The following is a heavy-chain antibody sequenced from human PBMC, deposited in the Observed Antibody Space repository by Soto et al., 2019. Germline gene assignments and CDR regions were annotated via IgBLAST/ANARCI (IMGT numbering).Heavy chain of an antibody. J-gene: IGHJ4*02. CDR1: GFTFSSYW. CDR2: IKQDGSEK. D-gene: IGHD3-22*01. Sequence: GGSLRLSCAASGFTFSSYWMSWVRQAPGKGLEWVANIKQDGSEKYYVDSVKGRFTISRDNAKNSLYLQMNSLRAEDTAVYYCAGPPYDSSGYYSFDYWGQGTLVTVSS. CDR3: AGPPYDSSGYYSFDY. V-gene: IGHV3-7*01.